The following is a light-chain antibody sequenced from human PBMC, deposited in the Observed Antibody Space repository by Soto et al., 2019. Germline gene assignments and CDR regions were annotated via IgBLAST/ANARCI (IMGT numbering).Light chain of an antibody. CDR3: SSFAVSNSFV. CDR1: SNDVGGYNY. Sequence: LTQPPSASGSPGQSVTISCTGTSNDVGGYNYVSWYQQHPGKAPKLMIYEVNKRPSGVPYRFSGSKSGNTASLTVSGLQAEDEADYYCSSFAVSNSFVFGTGTKVTVL. V-gene: IGLV2-8*01. CDR2: EVN. J-gene: IGLJ1*01.